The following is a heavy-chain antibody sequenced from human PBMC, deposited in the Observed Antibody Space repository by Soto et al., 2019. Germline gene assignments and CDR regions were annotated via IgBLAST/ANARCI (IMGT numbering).Heavy chain of an antibody. CDR2: TYYRSKWYN. Sequence: SQTLSLTCAISGDSVSSNSAAWNWSRQSPSRGLEWLGRTYYRSKWYNDYAVSVKSRITINPDTSKNQFSLQLNSVTPEDTAVYYCARDGYRSGWYGISSQIWGQGTLVTVSS. V-gene: IGHV6-1*01. CDR3: ARDGYRSGWYGISSQI. D-gene: IGHD6-19*01. CDR1: GDSVSSNSAA. J-gene: IGHJ4*02.